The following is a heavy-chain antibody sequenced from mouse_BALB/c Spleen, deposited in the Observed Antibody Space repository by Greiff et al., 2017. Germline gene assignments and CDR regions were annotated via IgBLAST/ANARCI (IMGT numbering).Heavy chain of an antibody. D-gene: IGHD2-1*01. V-gene: IGHV1S22*01. Sequence: LQQPGSELVRPGASVKLSCKASGYTFTSYWIHWVKQRPGQGLEWIGNIYPGSGSSNYDEKFKSKATLTVDTSSSTAYMQLSSLTSEDSAVYYCTKGNYYFDYWGQGTTLTVAS. J-gene: IGHJ2*01. CDR3: TKGNYYFDY. CDR1: GYTFTSYW. CDR2: IYPGSGSS.